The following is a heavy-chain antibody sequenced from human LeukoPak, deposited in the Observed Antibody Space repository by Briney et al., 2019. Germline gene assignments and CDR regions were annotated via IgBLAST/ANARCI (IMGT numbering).Heavy chain of an antibody. D-gene: IGHD6-13*01. CDR3: ARDRSSWYGNWFDP. CDR1: GYTLTNYY. V-gene: IGHV1-18*04. CDR2: ISAYNGNT. J-gene: IGHJ5*02. Sequence: GASVKVSCKASGYTLTNYYIHWLRQAPGQGLEWMGWISAYNGNTNYAQKLQGRVTMTTDTSTSTAYMELRSLRSDDTAVYYCARDRSSWYGNWFDPWGQGTLVTVSS.